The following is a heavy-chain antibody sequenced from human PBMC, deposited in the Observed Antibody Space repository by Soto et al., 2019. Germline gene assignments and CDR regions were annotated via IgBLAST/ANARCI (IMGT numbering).Heavy chain of an antibody. V-gene: IGHV1-18*01. CDR2: ISAYNGNT. CDR3: ASPYCSGGSCYPGWFDP. CDR1: GYTFTSYG. Sequence: QVQLVQSGAEVKKPGASVKVSCKASGYTFTSYGISWVRQAPGQGLEWMGWISAYNGNTNYAQKLQGRVTMTTDTSTSTAYMELSSLRSEDTAVYYCASPYCSGGSCYPGWFDPWGQGTLVTVSS. D-gene: IGHD2-15*01. J-gene: IGHJ5*02.